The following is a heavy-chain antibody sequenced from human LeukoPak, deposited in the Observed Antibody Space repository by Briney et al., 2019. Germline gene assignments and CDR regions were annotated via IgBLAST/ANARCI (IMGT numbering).Heavy chain of an antibody. J-gene: IGHJ4*02. Sequence: ASVKVSCKASGYSLSSNGISWTRQAPGQGLEWMGWISDYSGNTKYAQNFQDRVTLTTDRSTNTAYMELRSLRSDDTAVYYCAREGATDYYFDPWGQGTLVTVSS. CDR2: ISDYSGNT. CDR3: AREGATDYYFDP. D-gene: IGHD4-11*01. V-gene: IGHV1-18*01. CDR1: GYSLSSNG.